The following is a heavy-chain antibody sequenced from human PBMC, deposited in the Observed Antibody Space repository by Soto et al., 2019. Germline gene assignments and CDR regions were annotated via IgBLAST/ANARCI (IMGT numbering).Heavy chain of an antibody. J-gene: IGHJ4*02. D-gene: IGHD3-10*01. V-gene: IGHV3-72*01. CDR3: DRIGLGSYELNYFDY. CDR2: IRNKANSYST. Sequence: EVQLVESGGGLVQPGGSLRLSCAASGFTFSDHYVDWVRQAPGKGLEWLARIRNKANSYSTEYAASAKGRFTISRDDSKNLGYLQMRSLKTEDTAVYYCDRIGLGSYELNYFDYWGQGTLVTVSS. CDR1: GFTFSDHY.